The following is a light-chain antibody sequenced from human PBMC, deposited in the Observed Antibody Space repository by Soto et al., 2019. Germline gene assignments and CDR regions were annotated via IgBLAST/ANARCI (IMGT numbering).Light chain of an antibody. J-gene: IGKJ4*01. Sequence: DIQMTQSPSSLSASVGDRVTITCRASQSISTYLNWYQQKSAKAPNLLIFAASTLQSGVPSRFSGSGSGTDFTLTIRSLQPDDFATYYCQQGYTAPLTFGGGTKVDIK. CDR3: QQGYTAPLT. CDR1: QSISTY. CDR2: AAS. V-gene: IGKV1-39*01.